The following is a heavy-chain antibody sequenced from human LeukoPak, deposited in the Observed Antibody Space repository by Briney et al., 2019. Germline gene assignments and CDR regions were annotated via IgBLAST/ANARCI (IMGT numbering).Heavy chain of an antibody. CDR1: GGSMSSYY. V-gene: IGHV4-4*07. Sequence: PSETLSLTCTVSGGSMSSYYWSWIRQPAGKGLGWIGRIYTSGSTNYNPSLKSRVTMSVDTSKNQLSLKLGSVTAADTAVYYCARSIAVAGTRDWFDPWGQGILVTVSS. CDR3: ARSIAVAGTRDWFDP. J-gene: IGHJ5*02. CDR2: IYTSGST. D-gene: IGHD6-19*01.